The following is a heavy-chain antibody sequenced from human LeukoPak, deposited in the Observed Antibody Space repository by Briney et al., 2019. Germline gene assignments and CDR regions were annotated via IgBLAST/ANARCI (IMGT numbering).Heavy chain of an antibody. D-gene: IGHD3-22*01. Sequence: SETLSLTCTVSGGSISSYYWSWIRQPPGKGLEWIGYIYYSGSTNYNPSLKSRVTISVDTSKNQFPLKLSSVTAADTAVYYCARDYYDSSGYYSGAFDIWGQGTMVTVSS. J-gene: IGHJ3*02. CDR3: ARDYYDSSGYYSGAFDI. V-gene: IGHV4-59*01. CDR1: GGSISSYY. CDR2: IYYSGST.